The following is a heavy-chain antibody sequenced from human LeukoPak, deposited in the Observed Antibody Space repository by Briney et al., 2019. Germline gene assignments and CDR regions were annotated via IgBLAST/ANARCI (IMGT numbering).Heavy chain of an antibody. CDR1: GGSISSSSYY. J-gene: IGHJ4*02. Sequence: SETLSLTCTVSGGSISSSSYYWGWIRQPPGKGLEWIGSIYYSGSTYYNPSLKSRVTISVDTSKNQFSLKLSSVTAADTAVYYCASLSSGSFDYWGQGTLVTVSS. V-gene: IGHV4-39*01. CDR2: IYYSGST. D-gene: IGHD3-10*01. CDR3: ASLSSGSFDY.